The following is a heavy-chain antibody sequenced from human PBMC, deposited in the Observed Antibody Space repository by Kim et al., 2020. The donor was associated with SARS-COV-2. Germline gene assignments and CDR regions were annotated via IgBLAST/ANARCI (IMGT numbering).Heavy chain of an antibody. CDR3: ARLKITTLDEGTSPGYSSSWYFYRRLVYYYYGMDV. CDR1: GGSISSSSYY. CDR2: IYYSGST. D-gene: IGHD6-13*01. J-gene: IGHJ6*02. Sequence: SETLSLTCTVSGGSISSSSYYWGWIRQPPGKGLEWIGSIYYSGSTYYNPSLKSRVTISVDTSKNQFSLKLSSVTAADTAVYYCARLKITTLDEGTSPGYSSSWYFYRRLVYYYYGMDVWGQGTTVTVSS. V-gene: IGHV4-39*01.